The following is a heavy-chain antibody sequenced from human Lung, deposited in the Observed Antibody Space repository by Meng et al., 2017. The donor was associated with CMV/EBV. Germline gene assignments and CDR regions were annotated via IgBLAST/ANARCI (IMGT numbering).Heavy chain of an antibody. CDR2: ISYDGTNK. J-gene: IGHJ4*02. CDR3: ARDQVDY. CDR1: GFTFSSYA. V-gene: IGHV3-30-3*01. Sequence: GESLKISCAASGFTFSSYAMHWVRQAPGKGLEWVAVISYDGTNKYYADSVKGRFTISRDNSKNTLYLQMNSLRAEDTAVCYCARDQVDYWGQGTLVTVSS.